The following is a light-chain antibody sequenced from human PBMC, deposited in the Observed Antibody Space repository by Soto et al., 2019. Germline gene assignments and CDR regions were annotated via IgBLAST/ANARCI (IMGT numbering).Light chain of an antibody. V-gene: IGLV2-14*01. CDR1: SSDFGSFKY. CDR3: RSYTTSSTYV. J-gene: IGLJ1*01. CDR2: DVS. Sequence: QSALTQPASVSGSPGQSITISCTGTSSDFGSFKYVSWYQQHPGKAPKLMIHDVSNRPSGVSNRFSGSKSGNTASLTISGLQAEDEADYYCRSYTTSSTYVFGTGTKVTVL.